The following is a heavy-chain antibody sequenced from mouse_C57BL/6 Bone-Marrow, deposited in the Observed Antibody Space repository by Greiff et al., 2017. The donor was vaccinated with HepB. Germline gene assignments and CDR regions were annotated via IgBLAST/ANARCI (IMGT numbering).Heavy chain of an antibody. CDR1: GYTFTSYW. Sequence: VKLQQPGAELVKPGASVKLSCKASGYTFTSYWMHWVKQRPGQGLEWIGMIHPNSGSTNYNEKFKSKATLTVDKSSSTAYMQLSSLTSEDSAVYYCARTGNGYHWYFDVWGTGTTVTVSS. J-gene: IGHJ1*03. CDR3: ARTGNGYHWYFDV. CDR2: IHPNSGST. V-gene: IGHV1-64*01. D-gene: IGHD2-2*01.